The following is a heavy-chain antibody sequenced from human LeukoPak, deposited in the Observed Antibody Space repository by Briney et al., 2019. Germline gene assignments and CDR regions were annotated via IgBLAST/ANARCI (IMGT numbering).Heavy chain of an antibody. J-gene: IGHJ4*02. Sequence: GGSLRLSCAASGFTFSSYGMHWVRQAPGKGLEWVAVISYDGSNKYYADSVKGRFTISRDNSKNTLYLQMNSLRAEDTAVYYCAKGDYDLWSGYSAFSTYYFDYWGQGTLVTVSS. CDR3: AKGDYDLWSGYSAFSTYYFDY. V-gene: IGHV3-30*18. CDR1: GFTFSSYG. CDR2: ISYDGSNK. D-gene: IGHD3-3*01.